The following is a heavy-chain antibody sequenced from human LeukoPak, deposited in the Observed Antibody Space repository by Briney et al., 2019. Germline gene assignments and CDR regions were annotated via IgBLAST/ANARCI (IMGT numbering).Heavy chain of an antibody. CDR3: ARENVNRGGSWGYDYFGMDV. V-gene: IGHV1-8*01. D-gene: IGHD3-3*01. CDR1: GYTFTSYD. J-gene: IGHJ6*02. Sequence: ASVKVSCKASGYTFTSYDINWVRQATGQGLEWMGWMNPNSGNTGYAQKFQGRVTMTRNTSISTAYMELSSLRSEDTAVYFCARENVNRGGSWGYDYFGMDVWGQGTAVTVSS. CDR2: MNPNSGNT.